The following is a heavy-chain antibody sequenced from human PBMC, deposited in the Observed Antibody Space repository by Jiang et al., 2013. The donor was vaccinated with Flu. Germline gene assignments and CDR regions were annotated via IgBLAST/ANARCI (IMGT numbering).Heavy chain of an antibody. CDR3: VRGPYMVRGIIITSFDY. J-gene: IGHJ4*02. CDR1: GFTFIGYA. Sequence: VQLVESGGDLVQPGGSLRLSCSASGFTFIGYAMLWVRQAPGKGLEYVSSITSNGGSTYYADSVKGRFTISRNNSKTTLYLQMSSLRAEDTAVYYCVRGPYMVRGIIITSFDYWGQGTLVTVSS. V-gene: IGHV3-64D*06. D-gene: IGHD3-10*01. CDR2: ITSNGGST.